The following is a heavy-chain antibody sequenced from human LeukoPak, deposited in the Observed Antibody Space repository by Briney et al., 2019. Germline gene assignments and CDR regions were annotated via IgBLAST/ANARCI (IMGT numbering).Heavy chain of an antibody. D-gene: IGHD4-17*01. J-gene: IGHJ6*02. V-gene: IGHV3-66*01. CDR3: ARVIGMTTVHYGMDV. Sequence: GGSLRLSCAASGFSVSSYWMTWVRQAPGKGLEWVSVIYSGGSTYYADSVKGRFTISRDNAKNSLYLQMNSLRAEDTAVYYCARVIGMTTVHYGMDVWGQGTTVTVSS. CDR2: IYSGGST. CDR1: GFSVSSYW.